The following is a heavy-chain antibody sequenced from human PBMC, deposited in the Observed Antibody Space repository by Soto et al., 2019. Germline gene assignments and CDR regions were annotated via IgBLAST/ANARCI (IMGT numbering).Heavy chain of an antibody. CDR3: ASPQQWLGQRGDFDY. J-gene: IGHJ4*02. CDR2: IRQDGRDK. V-gene: IGHV3-7*05. CDR1: GLTFSSYW. D-gene: IGHD6-19*01. Sequence: EVQLVESGGGLVQPGGSLRLSCAASGLTFSSYWMSWVRQAPGKGLEWVANIRQDGRDKYYVDSVKGRFTISRDNSKNSLYLQMNSLRVEDTAVYYCASPQQWLGQRGDFDYWGQGTLVTVSS.